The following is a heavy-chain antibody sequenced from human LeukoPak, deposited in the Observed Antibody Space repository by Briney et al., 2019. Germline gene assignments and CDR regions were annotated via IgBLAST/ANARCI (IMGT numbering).Heavy chain of an antibody. V-gene: IGHV1-2*02. CDR1: GYTFTGYY. CDR2: INPNSGGT. J-gene: IGHJ5*02. D-gene: IGHD3-3*01. CDR3: ARGGHDFSGYSTWFDP. Sequence: ASVKVSCKASGYTFTGYYMHWVRQAPGQGLEWMGWINPNSGGTNYAQKFQGRVTMTRDTSISTAYMELSRLRSDDTAVYYCARGGHDFSGYSTWFDPWGQGTLVTVSP.